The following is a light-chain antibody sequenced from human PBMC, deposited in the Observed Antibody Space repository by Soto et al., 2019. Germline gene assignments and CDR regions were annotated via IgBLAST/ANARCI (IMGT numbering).Light chain of an antibody. V-gene: IGLV2-18*02. CDR2: EVN. CDR1: SSDVGSYNR. J-gene: IGLJ1*01. CDR3: NSYTSSNTYV. Sequence: QSALTQPPSVSGSLGQSVTISCTGTSSDVGSYNRVSWYQQPPGTAPKLMIYEVNNRPSGVPDRFSGSKSGNTASLTITGLQAEDEADYYCNSYTSSNTYVFGTGTKVTVL.